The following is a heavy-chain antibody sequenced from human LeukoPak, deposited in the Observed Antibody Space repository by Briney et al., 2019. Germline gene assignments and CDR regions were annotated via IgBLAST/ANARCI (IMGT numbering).Heavy chain of an antibody. CDR2: IYTSGST. D-gene: IGHD6-13*01. V-gene: IGHV4-4*07. J-gene: IGHJ3*02. CDR1: GGSISSYY. Sequence: SSETLSLTCTVSGGSISSYYWSWIRQPPGKGLEWIGRIYTSGSTNYNPSLKSRVTMSVDTSKNQFSLKLSSVTAADTAVYYCARGGSSWYNAFDIWGQGTMVTVSS. CDR3: ARGGSSWYNAFDI.